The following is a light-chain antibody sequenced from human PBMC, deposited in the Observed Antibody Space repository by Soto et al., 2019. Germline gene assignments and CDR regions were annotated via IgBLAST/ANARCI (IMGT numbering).Light chain of an antibody. CDR1: QDITNY. J-gene: IGKJ4*01. Sequence: DIQMTQSPSSLSASVVDRVTIPCQASQDITNYLNWYQQKPGKAPKLLIYEASSLETGVPSRFSGGGSGAHFTFTISSLQPEDFATYYCQQYVNLPLTFGGGTKVDIK. V-gene: IGKV1-33*01. CDR2: EAS. CDR3: QQYVNLPLT.